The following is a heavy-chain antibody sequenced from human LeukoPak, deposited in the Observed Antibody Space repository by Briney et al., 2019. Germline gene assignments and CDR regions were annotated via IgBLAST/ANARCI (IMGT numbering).Heavy chain of an antibody. J-gene: IGHJ4*02. Sequence: GGSLRLSCAASGFTFSSYSMNWVRQAPGKGLEWVSYISSSSSTIYYADSVKGRFTIPRDNAKNSLYLQMNSLRDEDTAVYYCARFGPGFLTTVTTVWGQGTLVTVSS. CDR3: ARFGPGFLTTVTTV. CDR1: GFTFSSYS. CDR2: ISSSSSTI. D-gene: IGHD4-17*01. V-gene: IGHV3-48*02.